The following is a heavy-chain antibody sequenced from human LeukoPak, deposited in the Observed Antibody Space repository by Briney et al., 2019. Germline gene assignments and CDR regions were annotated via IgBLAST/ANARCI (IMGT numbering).Heavy chain of an antibody. V-gene: IGHV4-59*08. CDR1: GGSISSYY. Sequence: TSETLSLTCTVSGGSISSYYWSWIRQPPGKGLEWIGYIYYSGSTNYNPSLKSRVTISVDTSKNQFSLKLSSVTAADTAVYYCARVVGGYEGNYYYYYMDVWGKGTTVTVSS. J-gene: IGHJ6*03. CDR2: IYYSGST. D-gene: IGHD5-12*01. CDR3: ARVVGGYEGNYYYYYMDV.